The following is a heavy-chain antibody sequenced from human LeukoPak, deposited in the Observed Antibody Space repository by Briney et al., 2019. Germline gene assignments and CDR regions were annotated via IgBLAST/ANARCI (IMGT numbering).Heavy chain of an antibody. V-gene: IGHV1-46*01. CDR2: INPSGGST. CDR3: ARVRLSSGWYIAFDI. J-gene: IGHJ3*02. CDR1: GYTFTSYY. D-gene: IGHD6-19*01. Sequence: ASVKVSCKASGYTFTSYYMHWVRQAPGQGLEWMGIINPSGGSTTYAQKFQGRVTMTRDTSTTTVYMELSSLRSEDTAVYYCARVRLSSGWYIAFDIWAKGQWSPSLQ.